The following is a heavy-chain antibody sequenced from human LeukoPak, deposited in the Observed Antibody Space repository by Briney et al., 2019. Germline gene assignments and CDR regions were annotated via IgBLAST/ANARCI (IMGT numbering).Heavy chain of an antibody. CDR2: INPNSGGT. Sequence: GASVKVSCKASGYTFTGYYMHWVRQAPGQGLEWMGWINPNSGGTNYAQKFQGRVTMTRDTSISTAYMELSRLRSDDTAVYYCARGFALLRFGELPDDYWGQGTLVTVSS. V-gene: IGHV1-2*02. CDR1: GYTFTGYY. J-gene: IGHJ4*02. D-gene: IGHD3-10*01. CDR3: ARGFALLRFGELPDDY.